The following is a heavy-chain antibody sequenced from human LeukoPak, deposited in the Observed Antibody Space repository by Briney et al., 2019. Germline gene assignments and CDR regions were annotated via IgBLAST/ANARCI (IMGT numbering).Heavy chain of an antibody. CDR2: MNPNSGNT. J-gene: IGHJ4*02. CDR3: ATEGITGTTGDY. V-gene: IGHV1-8*01. Sequence: ASVKVSCKASGYTFTSYDINWVRQATGQGLEWMGWMNPNSGNTGYAQKFQGRVTMTEDTSTDTAYMELSSLRSEDTAVHYCATEGITGTTGDYWGQGTLVTVSS. CDR1: GYTFTSYD. D-gene: IGHD1-7*01.